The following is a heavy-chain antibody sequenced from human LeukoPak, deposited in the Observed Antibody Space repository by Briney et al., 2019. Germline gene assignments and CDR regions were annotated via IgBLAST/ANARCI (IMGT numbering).Heavy chain of an antibody. CDR1: GXSFSSYA. J-gene: IGHJ4*02. Sequence: GGSLRLSCAASGXSFSSYAMSWVRQAPGKGREWVSGISGAGDPTYYAGSVKGRFTLSRDNSKNTLYLQMNSLRAEDTAVYHCAKTSGSYYEPFDYWGQGTLVAVSS. V-gene: IGHV3-23*01. CDR2: ISGAGDPT. CDR3: AKTSGSYYEPFDY. D-gene: IGHD3-10*01.